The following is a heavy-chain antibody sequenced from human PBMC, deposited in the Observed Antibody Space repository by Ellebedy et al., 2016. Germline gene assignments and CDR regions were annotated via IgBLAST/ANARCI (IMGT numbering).Heavy chain of an antibody. J-gene: IGHJ4*02. CDR1: GFTFSSYT. CDR2: ISSSSSYI. CDR3: ARENGYFDPFTY. D-gene: IGHD3-9*01. Sequence: GESLKISCAASGFTFSSYTMNWVRQAPAKGLEWVSVISSSSSYIHYADSVKGRFTISRDNAKKSLYLQMNSLRAEDTAVYYCARENGYFDPFTYWGQGTLVTVSS. V-gene: IGHV3-21*01.